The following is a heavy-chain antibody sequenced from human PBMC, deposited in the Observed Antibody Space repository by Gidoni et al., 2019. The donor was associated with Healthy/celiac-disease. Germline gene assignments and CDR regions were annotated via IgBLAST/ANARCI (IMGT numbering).Heavy chain of an antibody. D-gene: IGHD6-19*01. CDR2: INPNSGGT. CDR3: ASWEGYSSGWSAPTNY. J-gene: IGHJ4*02. CDR1: GYTFNGYY. V-gene: IGHV1-2*02. Sequence: QVQLVQSGAEVKKPGAPVKVSCKAPGYTFNGYYMHWARQAPGQGLEWMGWINPNSGGTNYAQKFQGRVTMTRDTSISTAYMELSRLRSDDTAVYYCASWEGYSSGWSAPTNYWGQGTLVTVSS.